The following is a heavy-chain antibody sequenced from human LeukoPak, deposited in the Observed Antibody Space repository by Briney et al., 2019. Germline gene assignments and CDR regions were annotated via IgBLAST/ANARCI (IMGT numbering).Heavy chain of an antibody. CDR2: IYYSGST. D-gene: IGHD6-13*01. V-gene: IGHV4-59*01. CDR3: AREGTAGTAFDI. J-gene: IGHJ3*02. CDR1: GGSISSYY. Sequence: KTSETLSLXCTVSGGSISSYYWSWIRQPPGKGLEWIGYIYYSGSTIYNPSLKSRVTISVDTSKNQFSLKLSSVTAADTAVYYCAREGTAGTAFDIWGQGTMVTVSS.